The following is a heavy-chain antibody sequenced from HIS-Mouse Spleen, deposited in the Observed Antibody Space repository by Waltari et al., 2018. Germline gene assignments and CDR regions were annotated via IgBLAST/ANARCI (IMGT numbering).Heavy chain of an antibody. Sequence: QVQLVQSGDEVKKPGASVKVSCKASGYTFTGSYIHWVRQAPGQGLEWMGWINPNSGGTNYAQKFQGRVTMTRDTSISTAYMELSRLRSDDTAVYYCARVGVTRNSGSSEYWGQGTLVTVSS. V-gene: IGHV1-2*02. CDR1: GYTFTGSY. J-gene: IGHJ4*02. CDR3: ARVGVTRNSGSSEY. CDR2: INPNSGGT. D-gene: IGHD1-26*01.